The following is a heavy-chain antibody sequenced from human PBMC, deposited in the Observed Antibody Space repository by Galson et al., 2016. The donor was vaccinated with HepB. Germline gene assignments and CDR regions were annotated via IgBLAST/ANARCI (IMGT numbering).Heavy chain of an antibody. Sequence: SLRLSCAASGFKLSNYWMSWVRQAPGKGLEWVANIKQDGSEKYYGSEKFYVDSVKGRFTISRDNANNSLYLHLSSLRAEDTAVYYCSRDLRNVERPDLTYYYGMDAWGQGTTVTVSS. CDR1: GFKLSNYW. CDR3: SRDLRNVERPDLTYYYGMDA. D-gene: IGHD1-1*01. J-gene: IGHJ6*02. V-gene: IGHV3-7*01. CDR2: IKQDGSEKYYGSEK.